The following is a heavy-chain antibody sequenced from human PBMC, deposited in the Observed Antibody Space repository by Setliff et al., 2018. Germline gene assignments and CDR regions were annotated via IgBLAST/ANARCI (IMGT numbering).Heavy chain of an antibody. CDR2: IIHSGST. D-gene: IGHD6-19*01. Sequence: SETLSLTCAVYGGSFSGYYWSWIRQPPGKRLEWIGEIIHSGSTNYNPSLKSRVTISMDTSKNQFSLKVSSVTAADMAVYYCAREQWLDPPGYYYMDVWAKGTTVTSP. CDR3: AREQWLDPPGYYYMDV. CDR1: GGSFSGYY. V-gene: IGHV4-34*12. J-gene: IGHJ6*03.